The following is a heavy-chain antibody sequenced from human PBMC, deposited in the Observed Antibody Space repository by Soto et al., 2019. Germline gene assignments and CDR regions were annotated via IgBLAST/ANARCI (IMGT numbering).Heavy chain of an antibody. D-gene: IGHD3-16*01. CDR3: TSTSEGGYYYGMDV. V-gene: IGHV3-49*03. Sequence: PGGSLRLSCTASGFTFGGYAMSWFRRAPGKGLEWVGFIRSKAYGGTTEYAASVKGRFTISRDDSKSIDYLQMDSLKTEDTAVYYCTSTSEGGYYYGMDVWGQGNTVTFS. CDR2: IRSKAYGGTT. CDR1: GFTFGGYA. J-gene: IGHJ6*02.